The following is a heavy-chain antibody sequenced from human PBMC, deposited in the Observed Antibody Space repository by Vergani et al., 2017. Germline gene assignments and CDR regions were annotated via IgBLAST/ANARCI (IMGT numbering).Heavy chain of an antibody. CDR3: AGEELTIFGVVISLEGPPVDY. V-gene: IGHV1-69*11. CDR2: IIPILGTA. CDR1: GGTFSSYA. Sequence: QVQLVQSGAEVKKPGSSVKVSCKASGGTFSSYAISWVRQAPGQGLEWMGRIIPILGTANYAQKFQGRVTITADESTSTAYMERSSLRSEDTAVYYCAGEELTIFGVVISLEGPPVDYWGQGTLVTVSS. D-gene: IGHD3-3*01. J-gene: IGHJ4*02.